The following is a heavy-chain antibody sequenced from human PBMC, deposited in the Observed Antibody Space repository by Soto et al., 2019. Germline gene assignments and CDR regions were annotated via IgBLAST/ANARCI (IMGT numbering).Heavy chain of an antibody. CDR2: INPSGGST. CDR3: ARGEPWYLRRPSSNFFDP. D-gene: IGHD1-26*01. J-gene: IGHJ5*02. V-gene: IGHV1-46*01. CDR1: GYTFTSYY. Sequence: ASVKVSCKASGYTFTSYYMHWARQAPGQGLEWMGIINPSGGSTSYAQKFQGRVTMTRDTSTSTVYMELSSLRSEDTAVYYCARGEPWYLRRPSSNFFDPWGQGTLVTVSS.